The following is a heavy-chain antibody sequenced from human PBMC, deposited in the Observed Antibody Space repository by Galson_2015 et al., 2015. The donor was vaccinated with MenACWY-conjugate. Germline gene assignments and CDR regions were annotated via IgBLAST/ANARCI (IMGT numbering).Heavy chain of an antibody. CDR3: AKFDGSGTYSYYFDY. V-gene: IGHV3-74*01. CDR1: GFSFSSHW. J-gene: IGHJ4*02. Sequence: SLRLSCAASGFSFSSHWMHWVRQAPGKGLVWVSGIRADGSTTSYADSVKGRFTISRDNSKNTLYLQMNSLRAADTAVYYCAKFDGSGTYSYYFDYWGQGTLVTVSS. D-gene: IGHD3-10*01. CDR2: IRADGSTT.